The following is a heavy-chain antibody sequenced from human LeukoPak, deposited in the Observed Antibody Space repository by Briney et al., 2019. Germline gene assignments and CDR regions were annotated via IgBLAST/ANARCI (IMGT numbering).Heavy chain of an antibody. CDR3: ARDPSLVEFAFDY. CDR2: ISSSSSYI. J-gene: IGHJ4*02. CDR1: GFTFRSYS. Sequence: PGGSLSLSGACSGFTFRSYSMNWVRPAPGKGLDWVSSISSSSSYIHYADSVKGRFTISRDNAKNSLYLQMNSLRAEDTAVYYCARDPSLVEFAFDYWGQGTLVTVSS. V-gene: IGHV3-21*01. D-gene: IGHD2-2*01.